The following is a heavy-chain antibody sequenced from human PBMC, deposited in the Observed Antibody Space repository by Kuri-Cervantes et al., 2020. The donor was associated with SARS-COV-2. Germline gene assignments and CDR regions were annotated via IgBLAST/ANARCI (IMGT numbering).Heavy chain of an antibody. V-gene: IGHV3-69-1*01. CDR3: AREARQYCDSSTCYVGPSDDY. J-gene: IGHJ4*02. Sequence: GESLKISCEASGFSFRDYAMNWVRQAPGKGLEWISYITSRPIMYYADSVKGRFTVSRDNAKDSVYLQKNNLPVEDTAVYYSAREARQYCDSSTCYVGPSDDYWGQGTLVTVSS. CDR1: GFSFRDYA. D-gene: IGHD2/OR15-2a*01. CDR2: ITSRPIM.